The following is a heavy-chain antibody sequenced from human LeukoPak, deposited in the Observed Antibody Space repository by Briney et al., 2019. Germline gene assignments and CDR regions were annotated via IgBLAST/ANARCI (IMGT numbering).Heavy chain of an antibody. Sequence: PGGSLRLSCAASGFTFSSYAMHWVRQAPGKGLEWVAVISYDGSNKYYADSVKGRFTISRDNSKNTLYLQMNSLRAEDTAVYYCASTSSGIWGQGTMVTVSS. CDR3: ASTSSGI. CDR1: GFTFSSYA. D-gene: IGHD6-19*01. V-gene: IGHV3-30*04. CDR2: ISYDGSNK. J-gene: IGHJ3*02.